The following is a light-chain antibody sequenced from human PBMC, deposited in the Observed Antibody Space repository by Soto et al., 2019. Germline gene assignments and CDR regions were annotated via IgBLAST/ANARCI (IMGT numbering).Light chain of an antibody. V-gene: IGLV2-14*01. CDR3: SSYTSSTTLV. CDR2: AVS. CDR1: SSDVGAYNY. Sequence: QSVLTQPASVSGSPGQSITISCTGTSSDVGAYNYVSWYQQHPGKAPKLMIYAVSNRPSGVSNRFSGSKSGNTASLTISGLQAEDEGDYYCSSYTSSTTLVFGGGTKLTVL. J-gene: IGLJ3*02.